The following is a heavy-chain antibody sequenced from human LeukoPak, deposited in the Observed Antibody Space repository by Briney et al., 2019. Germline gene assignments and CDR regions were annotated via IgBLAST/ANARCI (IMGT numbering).Heavy chain of an antibody. V-gene: IGHV3-53*01. D-gene: IGHD3-22*01. CDR1: GFTVSSNY. CDR2: IYSGGST. Sequence: GGSLRLSCAASGFTVSSNYMSWVRQAPGKGLEWVSVIYSGGSTYYADSVKGRFTISRDNSKNTLYLQMNSLRAEDTAVYYCARDAYYYDSSGYSRWFDPWGQGTLVTVSS. CDR3: ARDAYYYDSSGYSRWFDP. J-gene: IGHJ5*02.